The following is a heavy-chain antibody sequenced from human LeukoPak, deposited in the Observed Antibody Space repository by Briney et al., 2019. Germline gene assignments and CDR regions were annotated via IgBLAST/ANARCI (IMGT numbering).Heavy chain of an antibody. Sequence: GGSLRLSCTPSGFTFSSHAMSWVRQAPGKGLEWVSGISGNGAGTYYGDSVKGRFTISRDNSKNTLYLQMNSLRAEDTAVYYCAKGLGARFLEWGLFDYWGQGTLVTVSS. CDR2: ISGNGAGT. J-gene: IGHJ4*02. CDR3: AKGLGARFLEWGLFDY. V-gene: IGHV3-23*02. D-gene: IGHD3-3*01. CDR1: GFTFSSHA.